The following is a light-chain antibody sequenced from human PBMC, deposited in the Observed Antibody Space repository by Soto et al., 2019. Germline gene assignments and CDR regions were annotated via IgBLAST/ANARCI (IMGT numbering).Light chain of an antibody. CDR1: SSDVGGYNY. CDR3: TSYTTSSPYLV. Sequence: QSALTQPASVSGSPGQSITISCTGTSSDVGGYNYVSWYQHHPGKAPKLMIYDDTNRPSGVSNRFSGSKSGNTASLTISGLQAEDEADYYCTSYTTSSPYLVFGGGTKLTVL. J-gene: IGLJ3*02. CDR2: DDT. V-gene: IGLV2-14*03.